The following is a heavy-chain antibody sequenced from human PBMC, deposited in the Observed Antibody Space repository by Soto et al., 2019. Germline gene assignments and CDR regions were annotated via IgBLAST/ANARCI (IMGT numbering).Heavy chain of an antibody. Sequence: PGGSLRLSCAASGFTFSNAWMSWVRQAPGEGVEGGGRIKSKTDGGTTDYAGPGKGRFTISRDDSKNTLYLQMNSPTTEDTAVYYCTTGTGIDYSYSYMDVWGKGTTVPVSS. CDR2: IKSKTDGGTT. CDR1: GFTFSNAW. CDR3: TTGTGIDYSYSYMDV. D-gene: IGHD1-1*01. V-gene: IGHV3-15*01. J-gene: IGHJ6*03.